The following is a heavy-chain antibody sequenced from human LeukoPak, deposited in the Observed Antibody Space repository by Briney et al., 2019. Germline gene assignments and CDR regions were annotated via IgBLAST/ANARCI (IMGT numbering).Heavy chain of an antibody. CDR2: IRSKANSYAT. V-gene: IGHV3-73*01. CDR1: GFTFSGSA. D-gene: IGHD3-22*01. CDR3: TSRIVVHLDY. J-gene: IGHJ4*02. Sequence: GGSLRLSCAASGFTFSGSAMHWVRQASGKGPEWVGRIRSKANSYATAYAASVKGRFTISRDDSKNTAYLQMNSLKTEDTAVYYCTSRIVVHLDYWGQGTLVTVSS.